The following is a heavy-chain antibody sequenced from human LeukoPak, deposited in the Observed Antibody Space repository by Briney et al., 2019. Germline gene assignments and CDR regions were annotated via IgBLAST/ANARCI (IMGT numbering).Heavy chain of an antibody. V-gene: IGHV4-34*01. Sequence: SQTLSLTCAVYGGSFSGYYWSWIRQPPGKGLEWIGEINHSGSSKYNPSLNSRVTISVDTSKNQVYLKLSYVNAADTAVYYCEIVNGDYAFDYWGQGTLVTVSS. J-gene: IGHJ4*02. D-gene: IGHD4-17*01. CDR2: INHSGSS. CDR3: EIVNGDYAFDY. CDR1: GGSFSGYY.